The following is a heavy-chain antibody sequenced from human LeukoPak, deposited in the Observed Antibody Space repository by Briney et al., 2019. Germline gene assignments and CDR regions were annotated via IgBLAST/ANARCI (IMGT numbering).Heavy chain of an antibody. CDR3: ARLRITMVRGGKNWFDP. CDR2: ISGSGGST. V-gene: IGHV3-23*01. J-gene: IGHJ5*02. D-gene: IGHD3-10*01. CDR1: GFTFSSYA. Sequence: GGSLRLSCAASGFTFSSYAMSWVRQAPGKGLEWVSAISGSGGSTYYADSVKGRFTISRDNSKSTLYLQMNSLRAEDTAVYYYARLRITMVRGGKNWFDPWGQGTLVTVSS.